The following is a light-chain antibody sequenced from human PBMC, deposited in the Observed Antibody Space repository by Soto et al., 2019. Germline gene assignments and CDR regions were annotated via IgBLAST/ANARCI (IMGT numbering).Light chain of an antibody. V-gene: IGKV3-11*01. J-gene: IGKJ5*01. Sequence: IVLTQAPATLTLSPGERATLSCWASQSVSNYLAWYQQRPGQAPRLLIYDASNRATGIPARFSGSGSGTDFTLTINSLEPEDFAVYFCKNRYYWPPAFGQGTRLEIK. CDR2: DAS. CDR3: KNRYYWPPA. CDR1: QSVSNY.